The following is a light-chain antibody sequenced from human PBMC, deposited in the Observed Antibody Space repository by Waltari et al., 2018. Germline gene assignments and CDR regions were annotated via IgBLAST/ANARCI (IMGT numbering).Light chain of an antibody. Sequence: QSALTQPASVSGSPGQPFTLSCTGTSSDVGGYNYVSWYQQHPDKAPKLLIYDVTKRPSGVSYRFSASKSGNTASLTISGLQAEDEGDYYCSSYTSSSTRVFGGGTKLTVL. CDR2: DVT. J-gene: IGLJ3*02. CDR3: SSYTSSSTRV. CDR1: SSDVGGYNY. V-gene: IGLV2-14*03.